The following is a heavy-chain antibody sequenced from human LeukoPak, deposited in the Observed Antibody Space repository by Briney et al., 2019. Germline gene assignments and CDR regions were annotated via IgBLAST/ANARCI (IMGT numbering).Heavy chain of an antibody. V-gene: IGHV3-48*01. D-gene: IGHD3-22*01. J-gene: IGHJ4*02. CDR2: ISSISSII. CDR3: ARGAYYDSSGFHFFDY. Sequence: PGGSLRLSCAASGFTFSSYNMNWVRQAPGKGLEWVSYISSISSIIYYADSVKGRFTISRDNSKNTLYLQMNSLRAEDTAVYYCARGAYYDSSGFHFFDYWGQGTLVTVSS. CDR1: GFTFSSYN.